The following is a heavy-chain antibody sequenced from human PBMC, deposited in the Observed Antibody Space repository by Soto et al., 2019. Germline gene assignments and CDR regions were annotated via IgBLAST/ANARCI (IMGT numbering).Heavy chain of an antibody. Sequence: QVQLVQSGAEVKKPGASVKVSCKASGYTFTGYYMHWVRQAPGQGLEWMGWINPNSGGTNYAQKFQGRVTMTRDTSISTAYMELSRLRSDDTAVYYCARDRWLVDFWSGITLRPPGGLFDYWGQGTLVTVSS. CDR3: ARDRWLVDFWSGITLRPPGGLFDY. CDR2: INPNSGGT. CDR1: GYTFTGYY. J-gene: IGHJ4*02. D-gene: IGHD3-3*01. V-gene: IGHV1-2*02.